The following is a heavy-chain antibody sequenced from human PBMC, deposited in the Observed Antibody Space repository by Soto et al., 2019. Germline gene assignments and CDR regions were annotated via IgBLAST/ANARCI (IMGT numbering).Heavy chain of an antibody. J-gene: IGHJ4*02. D-gene: IGHD1-1*01. CDR3: ARNYPPQVLCDY. CDR1: GGSIGSSSYY. CDR2: IYYSGST. Sequence: PSETLSLTCTVSGGSIGSSSYYWGGIRQPTGKGLEWIGSIYYSGSTYYNPPLKSRVTISVDTSKNQFSLKLSSVTAADTAVYYCARNYPPQVLCDYWGQGTLVTVFS. V-gene: IGHV4-39*01.